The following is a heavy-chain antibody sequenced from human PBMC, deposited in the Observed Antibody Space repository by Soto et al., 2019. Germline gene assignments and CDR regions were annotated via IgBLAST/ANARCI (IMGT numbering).Heavy chain of an antibody. CDR3: AKVPKDSSGYYFDY. D-gene: IGHD3-22*01. CDR1: GFTFSNHW. CDR2: INTDGSWT. V-gene: IGHV3-74*01. Sequence: GGSLRLSCAASGFTFSNHWMHWVRQAPGKGLVGVSRINTDGSWTDYADSVKGRFTISRDNSKNTLYLQMNSLRAEDTAVYYCAKVPKDSSGYYFDYWGQGTLVTVSS. J-gene: IGHJ4*02.